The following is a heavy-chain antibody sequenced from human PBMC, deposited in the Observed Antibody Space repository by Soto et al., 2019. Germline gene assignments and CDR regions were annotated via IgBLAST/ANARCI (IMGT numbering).Heavy chain of an antibody. V-gene: IGHV3-64*01. CDR3: ARGQPGPENYYYYYMDV. Sequence: PGGSLRLSCAASGFTFSNFAMSWVRQAPGKGLEYVSAISSNGGSTYYANSVKGRFTISRDNSKNTLYLQMGSLRAEDMAVYYCARGQPGPENYYYYYMDVWGKGTTVTVSS. J-gene: IGHJ6*03. CDR2: ISSNGGST. CDR1: GFTFSNFA.